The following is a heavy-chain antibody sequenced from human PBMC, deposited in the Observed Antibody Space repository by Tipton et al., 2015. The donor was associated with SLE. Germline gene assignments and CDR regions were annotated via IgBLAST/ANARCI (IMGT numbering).Heavy chain of an antibody. CDR3: ATVRLQRDGWYPWDF. CDR1: GGSISSSSYY. D-gene: IGHD6-19*01. V-gene: IGHV4-39*07. CDR2: IYYDGTA. J-gene: IGHJ4*02. Sequence: TLSLTCTVSGGSISSSSYYWGWIRQPPGKGLEWIGNIYYDGTAYSTPSLESRVSISVDTSKNQVSLRLASVTAADTAVYYCATVRLQRDGWYPWDFWGQGTLVTV.